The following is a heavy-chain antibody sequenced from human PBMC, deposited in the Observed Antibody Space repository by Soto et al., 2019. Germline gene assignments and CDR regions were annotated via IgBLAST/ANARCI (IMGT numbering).Heavy chain of an antibody. CDR2: INYSGTS. CDR1: GASISRSSSY. D-gene: IGHD3-10*02. J-gene: IGHJ2*01. V-gene: IGHV4-39*01. CDR3: ARRVHVPSWYFDL. Sequence: QVQLQESGPGLVKPSETLSLTCNVSGASISRSSSYWGWIRQPPWKGLEWIPSINYSGTSYYKPSLKGRVTMSVDLSRNQFALRLASVTAADTAIYFCARRVHVPSWYFDLWGREKPVTFSS.